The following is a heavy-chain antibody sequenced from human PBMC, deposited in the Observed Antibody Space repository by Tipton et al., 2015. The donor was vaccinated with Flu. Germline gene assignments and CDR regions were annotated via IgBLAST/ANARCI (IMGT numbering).Heavy chain of an antibody. Sequence: QVQLVQSGAEVKKPGASVKVSCKAFGYTFTSYGISWVRQAPGQGLEWMGWISAYNGNTNYAQKLQGRVTMTTDTSTSTAYMELRSLRSDDTAVYYWARNPRYCSSTSCYRGGAFDIWGQGTMVTVSS. V-gene: IGHV1-18*01. D-gene: IGHD2-2*01. CDR1: GYTFTSYG. CDR3: ARNPRYCSSTSCYRGGAFDI. J-gene: IGHJ3*02. CDR2: ISAYNGNT.